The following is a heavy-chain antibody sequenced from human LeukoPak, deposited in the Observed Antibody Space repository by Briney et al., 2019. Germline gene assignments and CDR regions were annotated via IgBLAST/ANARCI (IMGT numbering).Heavy chain of an antibody. CDR3: AREDWGESGDDGAFDI. CDR2: IMPILAIA. D-gene: IGHD2-21*02. Sequence: GSSVKVSCTASGDIFSNYAISWVRQAPGQGLEWLGRIMPILAIANYAQKFQGRVTIAADKSTSTAYMELRSLRSEDTAVYYCAREDWGESGDDGAFDIWGQGTKVTVSS. CDR1: GDIFSNYA. J-gene: IGHJ3*02. V-gene: IGHV1-69*04.